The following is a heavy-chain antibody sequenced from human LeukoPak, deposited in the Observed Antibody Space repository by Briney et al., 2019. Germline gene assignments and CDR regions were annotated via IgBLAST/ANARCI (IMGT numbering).Heavy chain of an antibody. Sequence: SEILSLTCAVSGYSISSGYYWGWIRQPPGKGLEWIGSIYHTGSIYYNPSLKSRVTISVDTSKNQFSLRLSSVTAADTAVYYCAGSTSRETFDYWGQGTLVTVSS. D-gene: IGHD2-2*01. J-gene: IGHJ4*02. CDR2: IYHTGSI. V-gene: IGHV4-38-2*01. CDR1: GYSISSGYY. CDR3: AGSTSRETFDY.